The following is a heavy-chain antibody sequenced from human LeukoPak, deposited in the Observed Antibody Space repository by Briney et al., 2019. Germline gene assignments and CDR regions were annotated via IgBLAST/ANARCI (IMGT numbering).Heavy chain of an antibody. CDR2: INYHGNEN. J-gene: IGHJ4*02. CDR1: GFTFSDYW. CDR3: SRGDPDY. Sequence: GGSLRLSCAASGFTFSDYWMQWVRQAPGKGLEWVANINYHGNENYLVDSVKGRFTISRDNAKNSLFLQMNSLRAENTAVYYCSRGDPDYWGQGTLVAVSS. V-gene: IGHV3-7*01. D-gene: IGHD2-21*02.